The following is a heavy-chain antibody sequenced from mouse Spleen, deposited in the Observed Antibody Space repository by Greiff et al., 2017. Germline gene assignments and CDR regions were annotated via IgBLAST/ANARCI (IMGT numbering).Heavy chain of an antibody. D-gene: IGHD2-14*01. CDR3: ARHYYRYGFAY. Sequence: EVMLVESGGGLVKLGGSLKLSCAASGFTFSSYAMSWVRQTPEKRLEWVATISSGGGNTYYPDSVKGRFTISRDNAKNTLYLQMSSLKSEDTAMYYCARHYYRYGFAYWGQGTLVTVSA. CDR1: GFTFSSYA. V-gene: IGHV5-9*01. CDR2: ISSGGGNT. J-gene: IGHJ3*01.